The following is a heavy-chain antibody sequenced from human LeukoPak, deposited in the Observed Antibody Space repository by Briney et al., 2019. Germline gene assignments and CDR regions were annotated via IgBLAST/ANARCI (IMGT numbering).Heavy chain of an antibody. CDR2: ISNSGST. CDR1: GGSTGTSIYY. V-gene: IGHV4-39*07. Sequence: PSETLSLTCTVSGGSTGTSIYYWGWVRQPPGKGLEWIGSISNSGSTYYNPSLKSRVTISVDTSKNQFSLNLRSVTAADTAVYYCARGRYSFAYWGQGTLVTVSS. D-gene: IGHD5-18*01. J-gene: IGHJ4*02. CDR3: ARGRYSFAY.